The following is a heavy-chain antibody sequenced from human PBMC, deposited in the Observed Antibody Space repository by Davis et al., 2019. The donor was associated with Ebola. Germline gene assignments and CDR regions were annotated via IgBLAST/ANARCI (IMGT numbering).Heavy chain of an antibody. D-gene: IGHD3-9*01. J-gene: IGHJ3*02. CDR1: GYTFTGYY. Sequence: ASVKVSCKASGYTFTGYYMHWVRQAPGQGLEWMGWINPNSGGTNYAQKFQGRVTMTRDTSISTAYMELSRLRSDDTAVYYCARVPLAYDILTGPEFDAFDIWGQGTMVTVSS. CDR2: INPNSGGT. V-gene: IGHV1-2*02. CDR3: ARVPLAYDILTGPEFDAFDI.